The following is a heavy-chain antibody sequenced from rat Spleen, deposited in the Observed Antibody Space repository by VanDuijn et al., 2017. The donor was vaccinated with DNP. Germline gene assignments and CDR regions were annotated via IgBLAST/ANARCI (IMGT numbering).Heavy chain of an antibody. Sequence: QVQLKESGPGLVQPSQTLSLTCTVSGFSLTNYGITWIRQPPGKGLEWVGTVWSGGSRGYNPALESRLTIIRDISKSQVFLRMNSLQTEDTAIYFCSRVLYNGYQRHYWSFDFWGPGTMVTVSS. CDR2: VWSGGSR. V-gene: IGHV2-15*01. CDR3: SRVLYNGYQRHYWSFDF. J-gene: IGHJ1*01. CDR1: GFSLTNYG. D-gene: IGHD1-6*01.